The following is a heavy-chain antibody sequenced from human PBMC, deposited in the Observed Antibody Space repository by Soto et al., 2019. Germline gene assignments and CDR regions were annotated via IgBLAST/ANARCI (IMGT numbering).Heavy chain of an antibody. D-gene: IGHD2-15*01. CDR3: AREDTVVGFDY. V-gene: IGHV1-69*04. J-gene: IGHJ4*02. CDR2: IIPILGIA. Sequence: SVKVSCKASGGTFSSYTISWVRQAPGQGLEWMGRIIPILGIANYAQKFQGRVTITADKSTSTAYMELSSLRSEDTAVYYCAREDTVVGFDYWGQGTPVTVSS. CDR1: GGTFSSYT.